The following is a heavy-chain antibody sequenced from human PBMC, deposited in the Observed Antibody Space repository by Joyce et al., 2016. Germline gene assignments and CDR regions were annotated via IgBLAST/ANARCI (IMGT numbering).Heavy chain of an antibody. CDR3: ARDRRDYVWGSYRSYFDY. CDR1: GYTFSNFG. CDR2: ISGYNGNT. V-gene: IGHV1-18*01. D-gene: IGHD3-16*02. Sequence: QVQLVQSGAELKKPGASVKVSCTASGYTFSNFGISWVRQAPGQGFEWMGWISGYNGNTNYAQRFQGRVTMTTDTSTNTAYMALRSLRSDDTAVYFCARDRRDYVWGSYRSYFDYWGQGILVTVSS. J-gene: IGHJ4*02.